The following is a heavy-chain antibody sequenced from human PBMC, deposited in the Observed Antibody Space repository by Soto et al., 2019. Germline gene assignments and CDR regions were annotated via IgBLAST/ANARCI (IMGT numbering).Heavy chain of an antibody. CDR1: GGSFTDYS. CDR2: ISQTGRT. J-gene: IGHJ5*02. Sequence: QVQLQQWGAGLLKPSETLSLTCAVYGGSFTDYSWSWIRQPPGKGLEWIGEISQTGRTNSKSSLKSRVTISVDTSRNQYSLKLSSVTAADTAVYYCARGNGEGGDLDWLSLGWFDPWGQGTLVTVSS. D-gene: IGHD3-16*01. CDR3: ARGNGEGGDLDWLSLGWFDP. V-gene: IGHV4-34*01.